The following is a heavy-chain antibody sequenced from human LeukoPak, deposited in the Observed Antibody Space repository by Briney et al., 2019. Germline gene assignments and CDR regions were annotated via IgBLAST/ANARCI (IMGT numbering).Heavy chain of an antibody. Sequence: EGSLRLSCAASGFTFSSYAMNWVRQAPGKGLEWVSAINNSGGRTYYADSVKGRFIISRDNSKNTLYLRMNSLRAEDTAEYYCAKVPLSHFDSWGQGTLVTVSS. D-gene: IGHD2/OR15-2a*01. CDR2: INNSGGRT. J-gene: IGHJ4*02. V-gene: IGHV3-23*01. CDR3: AKVPLSHFDS. CDR1: GFTFSSYA.